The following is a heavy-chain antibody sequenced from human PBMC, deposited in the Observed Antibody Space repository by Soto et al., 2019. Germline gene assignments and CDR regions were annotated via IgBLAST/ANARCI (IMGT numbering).Heavy chain of an antibody. CDR2: ISSSGSTI. CDR1: GFTFSDYY. Sequence: QVQLVESGGGLVKPGGSLRLSCAASGFTFSDYYMSWIRQAPGKGLEWVSYISSSGSTIYYADSVKGRFTISRDNAKNSLYLQINSLRAEDMAVYYSARDTKVTLGYCSGGSCSSGHPYYYYYGMDAWGQGTTVTFSS. CDR3: ARDTKVTLGYCSGGSCSSGHPYYYYYGMDA. V-gene: IGHV3-11*01. J-gene: IGHJ6*02. D-gene: IGHD2-15*01.